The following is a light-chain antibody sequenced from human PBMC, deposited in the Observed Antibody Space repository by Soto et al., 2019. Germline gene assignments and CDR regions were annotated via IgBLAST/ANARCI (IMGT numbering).Light chain of an antibody. CDR3: AAWDDSMNGYV. CDR2: NNN. J-gene: IGLJ1*01. CDR1: SSNIGTNA. V-gene: IGLV1-44*01. Sequence: QSVLTQPPSASGTPGHRRPITCSGGSSNIGTNAVNWYQQLPGTAPKLLIYNNNQRPSGVPDRFSGSKSGTSASLAISGLQSEDEADYYCAAWDDSMNGYVFGTGTKVIVL.